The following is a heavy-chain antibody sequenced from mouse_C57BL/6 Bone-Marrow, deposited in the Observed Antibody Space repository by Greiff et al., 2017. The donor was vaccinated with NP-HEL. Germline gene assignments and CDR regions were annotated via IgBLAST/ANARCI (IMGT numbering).Heavy chain of an antibody. V-gene: IGHV14-4*01. Sequence: VQLQQSGAELVRPGASVKLSCTASGFNIKDDYMHWVKQRPEQGLEWIGWIDPENGDTEYASKFQGKATITADSSSNTAYLPLSSLTSKDTAVYYCTRFITTVVATEYAMDYWGQGTAVTVSA. CDR1: GFNIKDDY. CDR3: TRFITTVVATEYAMDY. CDR2: IDPENGDT. D-gene: IGHD1-1*01. J-gene: IGHJ4*01.